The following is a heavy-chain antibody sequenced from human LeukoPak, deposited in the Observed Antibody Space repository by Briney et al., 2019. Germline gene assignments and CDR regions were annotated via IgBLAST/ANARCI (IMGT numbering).Heavy chain of an antibody. Sequence: PSETLSLTCTVAGGSISSYYWSWIRQPPGKGLEWIGYIYYSGSTNYNPFLKSRVTISVDTSKNQFSLKLSSVTAADTAVYYCTRHGYSSGSLAWFDPWGQGTQVTVS. CDR2: IYYSGST. CDR3: TRHGYSSGSLAWFDP. CDR1: GGSISSYY. V-gene: IGHV4-59*01. D-gene: IGHD6-19*01. J-gene: IGHJ5*02.